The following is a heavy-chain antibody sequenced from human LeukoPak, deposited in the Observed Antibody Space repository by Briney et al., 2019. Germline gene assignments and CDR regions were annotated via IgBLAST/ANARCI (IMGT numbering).Heavy chain of an antibody. Sequence: GGSLRLSCAASGFTFSSYWMSWVRQAPGKGLEWVANIKQDGSEKYYVDSVKGRFTISRDNAKNSLYLQMNGLRAEDTAVYYCARDRGIAAAVPDYWGQGTLVTVSS. CDR3: ARDRGIAAAVPDY. J-gene: IGHJ4*02. CDR1: GFTFSSYW. CDR2: IKQDGSEK. D-gene: IGHD6-13*01. V-gene: IGHV3-7*01.